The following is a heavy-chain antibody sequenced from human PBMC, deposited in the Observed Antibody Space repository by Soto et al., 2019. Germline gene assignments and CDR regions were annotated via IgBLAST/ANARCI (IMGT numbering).Heavy chain of an antibody. J-gene: IGHJ4*02. V-gene: IGHV4-59*01. D-gene: IGHD2-15*01. CDR3: EREVVVAATKDYFDY. Sequence: PTCTVSGGSISSYYWSWIRQPPGKGLEWIGYIYYSGSTNYNPSLKSRVTISVDTSKNQFSLKLSSVTAADTAVYYCEREVVVAATKDYFDYWGQGTLVTVSS. CDR1: GGSISSYY. CDR2: IYYSGST.